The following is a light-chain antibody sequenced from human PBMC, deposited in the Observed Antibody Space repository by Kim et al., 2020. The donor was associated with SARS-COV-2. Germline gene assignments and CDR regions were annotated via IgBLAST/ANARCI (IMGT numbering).Light chain of an antibody. CDR3: NSYTSTNTWV. Sequence: GQSITISCSGTSNDVGGHNFVTWYQQHPGKAPKFLLYDVSQRPSGISDRFSGSKSGNTASLTISGRQAEDEAIYYCNSYTSTNTWVFGGGTKLTV. J-gene: IGLJ3*02. CDR1: SNDVGGHNF. V-gene: IGLV2-14*03. CDR2: DVS.